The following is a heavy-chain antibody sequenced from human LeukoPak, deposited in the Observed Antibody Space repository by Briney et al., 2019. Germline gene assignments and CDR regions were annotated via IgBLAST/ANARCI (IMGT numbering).Heavy chain of an antibody. V-gene: IGHV1-2*02. CDR1: GYTFTGYY. Sequence: ASVKVSCKASGYTFTGYYVHWVRQAPGQGLEWVGWINPNSGGTNYAQKFLGRVTMTRDTSISTVYMELSRLRSDDTAVYYCARAPPITRGPFDPWGQGTLVTVSS. CDR3: ARAPPITRGPFDP. CDR2: INPNSGGT. J-gene: IGHJ5*02. D-gene: IGHD3-10*01.